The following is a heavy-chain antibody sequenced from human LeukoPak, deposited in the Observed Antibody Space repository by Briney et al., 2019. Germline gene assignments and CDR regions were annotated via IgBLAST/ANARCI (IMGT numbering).Heavy chain of an antibody. CDR2: INPSSSST. J-gene: IGHJ5*02. D-gene: IGHD5-18*01. CDR3: ARVLGAHRYGSIDP. Sequence: ASVKVSCKASGYTFTTYYMHWVRQAPGQGREWMGIINPSSSSTSYAQKFQGRVTMTRDTSTSTVYMELSSLRSEDTAIYYCARVLGAHRYGSIDPWGQGTLVTVSS. V-gene: IGHV1-46*01. CDR1: GYTFTTYY.